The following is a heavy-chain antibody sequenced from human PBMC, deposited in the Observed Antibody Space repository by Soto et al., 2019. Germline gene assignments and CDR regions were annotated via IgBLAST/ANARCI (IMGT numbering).Heavy chain of an antibody. D-gene: IGHD3-10*01. CDR1: GGSISSGSYY. CDR3: ARHTLVRAITAICRFDP. V-gene: IGHV4-39*01. Sequence: SETRCLRCSGSGGSISSGSYYGGWIRQPPGKGLEWIGSIYRSGYTYDNPSLKSRLTISVDTSTNQFSLKLSSVTAADTAVYYCARHTLVRAITAICRFDPWGHGTLVT. CDR2: IYRSGYT. J-gene: IGHJ5*02.